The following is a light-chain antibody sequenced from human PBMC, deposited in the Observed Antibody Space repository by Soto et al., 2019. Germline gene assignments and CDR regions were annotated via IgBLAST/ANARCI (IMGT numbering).Light chain of an antibody. CDR1: SSDVGSYNR. Sequence: QSALTQAPSVSGSPGQSVTISCTGTSSDVGSYNRVSWYQQPPGTAPKLRIYDVTKRPSGVPDRISGSKSGNTASLTISGLQVEDEADYYCCSYAGSYSWVFGGGTKLTVL. CDR2: DVT. CDR3: CSYAGSYSWV. J-gene: IGLJ2*01. V-gene: IGLV2-18*02.